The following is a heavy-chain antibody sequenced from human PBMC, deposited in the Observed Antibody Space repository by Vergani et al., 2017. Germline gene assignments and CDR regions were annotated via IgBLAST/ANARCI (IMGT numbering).Heavy chain of an antibody. CDR1: GYTFTSYG. Sequence: QVQLVQSGAEVKKPGASVKVSCKASGYTFTSYGISWVRKAPGQGLEWMGWISAYNGNTNYAQKLQGRVTKTTDKSTSTDYMELRSLRNYDTAVYYCARSRTRFPSGITMIVVVPSPYYFDFWGQGTLVTVSS. CDR2: ISAYNGNT. V-gene: IGHV1-18*01. CDR3: ARSRTRFPSGITMIVVVPSPYYFDF. D-gene: IGHD3-22*01. J-gene: IGHJ4*02.